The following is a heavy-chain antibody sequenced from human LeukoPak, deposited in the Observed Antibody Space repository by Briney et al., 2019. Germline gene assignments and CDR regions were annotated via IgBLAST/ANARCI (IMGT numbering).Heavy chain of an antibody. CDR1: GYTFTGYY. CDR3: ARGLQDIVVVPAAIPRPYYYYYYMDV. D-gene: IGHD2-2*01. V-gene: IGHV1-2*02. CDR2: INPNSGGT. J-gene: IGHJ6*03. Sequence: ASVKVSCKASGYTFTGYYMQWVRQAPGQGLEWMGWINPNSGGTNYAQKFQGRVTMTRDTSISTAYMELSRLRSDDTAVYYCARGLQDIVVVPAAIPRPYYYYYYMDVWGKGTTVTVSS.